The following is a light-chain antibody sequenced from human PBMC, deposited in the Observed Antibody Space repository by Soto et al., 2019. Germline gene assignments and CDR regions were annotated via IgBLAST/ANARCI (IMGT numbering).Light chain of an antibody. CDR1: SGDIGGYNY. J-gene: IGLJ2*01. CDR2: EVT. CDR3: SSYTTNITPVV. Sequence: QSALTQPASVSGSPGQSITISCTGTSGDIGGYNYVSWYQQHPGKAPKLLISEVTNRPSGVSNRFSGSKSGNTASLTISGLQAEDEADYYCSSYTTNITPVVFGGGTKVTDL. V-gene: IGLV2-14*01.